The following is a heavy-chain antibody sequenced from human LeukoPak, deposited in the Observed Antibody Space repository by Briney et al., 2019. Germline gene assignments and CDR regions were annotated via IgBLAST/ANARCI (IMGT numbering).Heavy chain of an antibody. CDR2: IYTSGST. J-gene: IGHJ4*02. V-gene: IGHV4-4*07. CDR3: ARDQVGATRDYFDY. D-gene: IGHD1-26*01. CDR1: GGSISSYY. Sequence: PSETLSLTCTVSGGSISSYYWSWIRQPAGKGLEWIGRIYTSGSTNYNPSPKSRVTMSVDTSKNQFSLKLSSVTAADTAVYYCARDQVGATRDYFDYWGQGTLVTVSS.